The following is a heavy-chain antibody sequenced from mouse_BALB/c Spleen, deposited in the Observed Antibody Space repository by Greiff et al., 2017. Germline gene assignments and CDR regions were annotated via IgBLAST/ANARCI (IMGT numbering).Heavy chain of an antibody. D-gene: IGHD1-1*01. CDR3: ARRGRLTTVVASDY. J-gene: IGHJ2*01. CDR2: INPSTGYT. V-gene: IGHV1-7*01. CDR1: GYTFTSYW. Sequence: VQRVESGAELAKPGASVKMSCKASGYTFTSYWMHWVKQRPGQGLEWIGYINPSTGYTEYNQKFKDKATLTADKSSSTAYMQLSSLTSEDSAVYYCARRGRLTTVVASDYWGQGTTLTVSS.